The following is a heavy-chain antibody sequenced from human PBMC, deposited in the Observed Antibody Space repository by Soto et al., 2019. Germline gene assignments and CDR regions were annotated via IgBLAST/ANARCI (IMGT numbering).Heavy chain of an antibody. V-gene: IGHV1-69*02. CDR1: GGTFSSYT. CDR3: ARGSGVVVVRD. D-gene: IGHD2-15*01. Sequence: QVQLVQSGAEVKKPGSSVKVSCKASGGTFSSYTISWVRQAPGQGLEWMGRIIPILGIANYAQKVQGRVTITADKSTSTAYMELSSLRSEDTAVYYCARGSGVVVVRDWGQGTLVTVSS. J-gene: IGHJ4*02. CDR2: IIPILGIA.